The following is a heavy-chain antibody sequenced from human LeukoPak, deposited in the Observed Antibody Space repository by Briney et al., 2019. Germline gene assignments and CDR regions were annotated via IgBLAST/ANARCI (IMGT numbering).Heavy chain of an antibody. J-gene: IGHJ3*02. Sequence: PSETLSLTCTVSGGSISSYYWTWIRQPPGKGLEWIGYIYYSGSTYYSPSLKSRISISVETSNNQLSLSLGSVTAADTAVYYCARGYCSGTNCYTMTGVAFDIWGQGTVVTVSS. CDR3: ARGYCSGTNCYTMTGVAFDI. V-gene: IGHV4-59*06. CDR1: GGSISSYY. D-gene: IGHD2-2*02. CDR2: IYYSGST.